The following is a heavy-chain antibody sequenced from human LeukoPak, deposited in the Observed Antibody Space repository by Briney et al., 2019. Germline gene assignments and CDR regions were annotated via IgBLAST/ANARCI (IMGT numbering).Heavy chain of an antibody. D-gene: IGHD6-6*01. V-gene: IGHV4-59*08. CDR1: GGSISSYY. CDR2: IYYSGGT. Sequence: SETLSLTCTVSGGSISSYYWSWIRQPPGKGLEWIGYIYYSGGTDYNPSLKSRVTISVDTSNQFSLMLTSVTAADTAVYYCARQSIAARRAFDIWGQGTMVTVSS. CDR3: ARQSIAARRAFDI. J-gene: IGHJ3*02.